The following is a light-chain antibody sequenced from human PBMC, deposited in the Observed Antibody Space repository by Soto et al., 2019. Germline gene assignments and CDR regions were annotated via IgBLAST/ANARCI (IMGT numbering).Light chain of an antibody. CDR1: QSVGSY. J-gene: IGKJ1*01. Sequence: EIVLPQSPATLSLSPAERATLSCRASQSVGSYFAWYQQKPGQAPRLLTYDASKRATGIPARFSGSGSGTDFTLTISSLEPEDFAVYDGEQRSNWPLRFGQGTKVEIK. CDR3: EQRSNWPLR. CDR2: DAS. V-gene: IGKV3-11*01.